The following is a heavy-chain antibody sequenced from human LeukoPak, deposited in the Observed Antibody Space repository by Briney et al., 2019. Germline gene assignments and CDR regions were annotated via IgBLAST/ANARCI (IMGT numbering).Heavy chain of an antibody. D-gene: IGHD6-13*01. CDR1: GGSISSSGYY. V-gene: IGHV4-39*07. Sequence: RASETLSLTCTVSGGSISSSGYYWGWIRQPPGKGLEWIGSMYYSGSTYYNPSLKSRVTISVDTSKNQFSLKLSSVTAADTAVYYCARWTAAAGTSTFRRRGQDYWGQGTLVTVSS. CDR3: ARWTAAAGTSTFRRRGQDY. J-gene: IGHJ4*02. CDR2: MYYSGST.